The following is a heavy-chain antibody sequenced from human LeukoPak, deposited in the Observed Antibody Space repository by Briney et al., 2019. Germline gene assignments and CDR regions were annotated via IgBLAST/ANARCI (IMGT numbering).Heavy chain of an antibody. CDR3: AREQWAYRSYYASSGYHDY. CDR1: GGSISSGSYF. J-gene: IGHJ4*02. D-gene: IGHD3-22*01. Sequence: PSETLSLTCTVSGGSISSGSYFWSWIRQPAGKGLEWIVRIYTSGSTNYRPSLKSRVTISVDTSRNQFSLNLTSVTAADTAMYYCAREQWAYRSYYASSGYHDYWGQGTLVTVSS. V-gene: IGHV4-61*02. CDR2: IYTSGST.